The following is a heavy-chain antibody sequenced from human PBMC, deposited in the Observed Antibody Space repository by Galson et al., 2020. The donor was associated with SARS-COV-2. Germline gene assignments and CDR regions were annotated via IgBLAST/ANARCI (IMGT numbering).Heavy chain of an antibody. CDR1: DFTIRNSA. J-gene: IGHJ6*02. CDR2: TSYDGNNK. Sequence: SLKHSFPTSDFTIRNSAMHWVYHGLDQEREGVADTSYDGNNKYYADSVKGRFTISRDNSKNTLYLQVNSLRAEDTAVYYCARAGSGSYYHGMDVWGQGTTVTVSS. CDR3: ARAGSGSYYHGMDV. V-gene: IGHV3-30*04. D-gene: IGHD1-26*01.